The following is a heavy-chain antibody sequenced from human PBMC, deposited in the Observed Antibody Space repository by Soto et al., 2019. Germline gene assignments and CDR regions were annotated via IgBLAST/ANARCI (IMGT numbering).Heavy chain of an antibody. D-gene: IGHD3-16*01. Sequence: QVQLQQSGPGLVKPSQTLSLPCAISGDSVSRNTATWNWIRQSPSRGLEWLGRTYYRSKWYNDYAVSVKSRITINADTSKNQCSLQVNSVTPEDTAVYYCARGSLRGGNWYFDLWGRGTLVTVSS. CDR2: TYYRSKWYN. J-gene: IGHJ2*01. V-gene: IGHV6-1*01. CDR3: ARGSLRGGNWYFDL. CDR1: GDSVSRNTAT.